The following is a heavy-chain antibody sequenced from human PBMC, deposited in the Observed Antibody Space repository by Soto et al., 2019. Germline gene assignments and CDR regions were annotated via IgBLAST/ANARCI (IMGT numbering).Heavy chain of an antibody. CDR3: AREYLTRVVLGGIDV. V-gene: IGHV3-30-3*01. Sequence: QVQLVESGGGVVQPGRSLRLSCAASGFTFSRYTMHWVRQAPVTGLEWVAVISYDGSHVYFADSVKGRLTISRDNSKNTLYLQVNSLRNEDTAVYYCAREYLTRVVLGGIDVWGQGTTVTVSS. CDR2: ISYDGSHV. D-gene: IGHD2-2*01. J-gene: IGHJ6*02. CDR1: GFTFSRYT.